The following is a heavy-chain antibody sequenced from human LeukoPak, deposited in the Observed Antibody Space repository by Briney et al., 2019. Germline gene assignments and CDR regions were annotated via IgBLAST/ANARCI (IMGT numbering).Heavy chain of an antibody. CDR3: AGGIVVVPALSFDP. Sequence: GGSLRLSCAASGFTFSGYSMNWVRQAPGKGLEWLSYISSGSGSIYYADSVKGRFTVSRDNARNSLFLQMNSLRAEDTAVYYCAGGIVVVPALSFDPWGQGTLVTVSS. J-gene: IGHJ5*02. D-gene: IGHD2-21*02. CDR1: GFTFSGYS. V-gene: IGHV3-48*01. CDR2: ISSGSGSI.